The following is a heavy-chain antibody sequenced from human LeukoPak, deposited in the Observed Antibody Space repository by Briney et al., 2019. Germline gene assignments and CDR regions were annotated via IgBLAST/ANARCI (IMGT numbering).Heavy chain of an antibody. CDR1: GFTFDDYA. CDR2: ISWDGGST. Sequence: GGSLRLSCAASGFTFDDYAMHWVRQAPGKGLEWVSLISWDGGSTYYADSVKGRFTISRDNSKNSLYLQMNSLRAEDTAVYYCAKAGIGYCSSTSCYTSYWGQGTLVTVSS. J-gene: IGHJ4*02. D-gene: IGHD2-2*02. V-gene: IGHV3-43D*03. CDR3: AKAGIGYCSSTSCYTSY.